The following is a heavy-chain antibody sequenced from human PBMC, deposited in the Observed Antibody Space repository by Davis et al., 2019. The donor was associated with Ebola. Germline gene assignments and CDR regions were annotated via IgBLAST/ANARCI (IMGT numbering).Heavy chain of an antibody. CDR3: ARGGYCSSTSCYSPYYYYYYGMDV. CDR1: GGTFSSYA. J-gene: IGHJ6*02. D-gene: IGHD2-2*02. CDR2: IIPIFGTA. Sequence: SVKVSCKASGGTFSSYAISWVRQAPGQGLEWMGGIIPIFGTANYAQKFQGRVTITADKSTSTAYMELSSLRSDDTAVYYCARGGYCSSTSCYSPYYYYYYGMDVWGQGTTVTVSS. V-gene: IGHV1-69*06.